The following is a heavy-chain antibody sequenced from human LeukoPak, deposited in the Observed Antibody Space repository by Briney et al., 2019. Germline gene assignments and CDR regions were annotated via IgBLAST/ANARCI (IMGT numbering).Heavy chain of an antibody. CDR3: ARGKVHDILTGYRRRPSPFDY. D-gene: IGHD3-9*01. V-gene: IGHV4-39*07. CDR1: GGSISSSSHY. CDR2: INHSGST. Sequence: PSETLSLTCAVSGGSISSSSHYWGWIRQPPGKGLEWIGEINHSGSTNYNPSLKSRVTISVDTSKNQFSLKLSSVTAADTAVYYCARGKVHDILTGYRRRPSPFDYWGQGTLVTVSS. J-gene: IGHJ4*02.